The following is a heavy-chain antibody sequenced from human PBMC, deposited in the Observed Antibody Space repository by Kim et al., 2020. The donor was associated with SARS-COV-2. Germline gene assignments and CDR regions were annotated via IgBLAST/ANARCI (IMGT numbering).Heavy chain of an antibody. CDR3: ARGGFNWNDSKFDF. D-gene: IGHD1-1*01. J-gene: IGHJ4*02. V-gene: IGHV3-30-3*01. CDR2: ISYDGSNK. CDR1: GFTFKSYA. Sequence: GGSLRLSCAASGFTFKSYALHWVRQAPGKGLDWVAVISYDGSNKFYADSVKGRFTISRDNSKNTLYLHVNSLRTEDTAIFYCARGGFNWNDSKFDFWGQGTLVTISS.